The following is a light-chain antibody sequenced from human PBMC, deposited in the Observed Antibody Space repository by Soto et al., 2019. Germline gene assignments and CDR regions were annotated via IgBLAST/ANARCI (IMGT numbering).Light chain of an antibody. V-gene: IGLV1-51*01. CDR1: SSNIGGNS. CDR3: GSWDSSLSAYV. CDR2: DDN. Sequence: QAARTQPRSVSAAPGQEVTISCSGSSSNIGGNSVSWYQQLPGTAPKLLIYDDNKRPSGIPDRFSGYKSGTSATLGITGFQTGDEADYYCGSWDSSLSAYVFGTGTKVTVL. J-gene: IGLJ1*01.